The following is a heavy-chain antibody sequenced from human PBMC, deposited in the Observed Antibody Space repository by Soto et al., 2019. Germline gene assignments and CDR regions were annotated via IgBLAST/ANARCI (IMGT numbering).Heavy chain of an antibody. CDR3: VKGYWKGDV. CDR2: ISGSGGRI. CDR1: GFTFSTYA. D-gene: IGHD1-1*01. V-gene: IGHV3-23*01. J-gene: IGHJ6*02. Sequence: EVQLLESGGGLVQPGGSLRLSCAASGFTFSTYAMNWVRQAPGNGLEWVSAISGSGGRIHYADSVKGRVTISRDNSKNTLYLQMNSLRDEDTALYHCVKGYWKGDVWGQGTTVTVSS.